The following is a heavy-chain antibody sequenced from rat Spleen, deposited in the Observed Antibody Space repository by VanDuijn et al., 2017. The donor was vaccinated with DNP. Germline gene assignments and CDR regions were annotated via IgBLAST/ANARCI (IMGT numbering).Heavy chain of an antibody. CDR1: GFIFSNYW. CDR2: ISNTGDNT. CDR3: AKGPNFGGWSDYFDY. Sequence: EVQLVESGGGPVQPGRSLKLSCVASGFIFSNYWMTWIRQAPGKGLAWVASISNTGDNTYYLASVKGRFSLSRDNAKTTLYLQVNSLRSEDTAIYYCAKGPNFGGWSDYFDYWGQGVMVTVSS. D-gene: IGHD1-11*01. V-gene: IGHV5-31*01. J-gene: IGHJ2*01.